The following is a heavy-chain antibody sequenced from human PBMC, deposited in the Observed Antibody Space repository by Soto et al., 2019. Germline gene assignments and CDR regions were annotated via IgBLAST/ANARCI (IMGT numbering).Heavy chain of an antibody. J-gene: IGHJ4*02. CDR2: IYHSGST. CDR3: AGGIAARPLGY. CDR1: GGSISSGGYS. Sequence: QLQLQESGSGLVKPSQTLSLTCAVSGGSISSGGYSWSWIRQPPGKGLEWIGYIYHSGSTYYNPSHNSRVTISVDRSKNQFPLRLSSVTAADTAVYYCAGGIAARPLGYWGQGTLVTVSS. D-gene: IGHD6-6*01. V-gene: IGHV4-30-2*01.